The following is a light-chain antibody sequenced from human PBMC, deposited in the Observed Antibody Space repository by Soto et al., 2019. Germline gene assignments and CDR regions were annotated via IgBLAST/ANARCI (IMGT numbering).Light chain of an antibody. Sequence: EIVLTQSPGTLSLSPGERATLSCRASQSIHTSLAWYQQKPGQPPRLVVYDSALRANGVPDRFGGSRSGTEFTLTINNLEPEDFAVYDCQQRNVWPPITFGQGTRLEI. V-gene: IGKV3-11*01. CDR3: QQRNVWPPIT. J-gene: IGKJ5*01. CDR2: DSA. CDR1: QSIHTS.